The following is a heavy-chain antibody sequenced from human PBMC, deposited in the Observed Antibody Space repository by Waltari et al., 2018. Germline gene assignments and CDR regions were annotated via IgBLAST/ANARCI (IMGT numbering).Heavy chain of an antibody. D-gene: IGHD3-16*01. V-gene: IGHV4-59*01. J-gene: IGHJ5*02. Sequence: QVQLQESGPGLVKPSETLSLTCTVSGGSISSYYWSWIRQPPGKGLEWIGYIYYSGSTNYNPSLKSRVTISVDTSKNQFSLKLSSVTAADTAVYYCARGSMGAFDPWGQGTLVTVSS. CDR2: IYYSGST. CDR3: ARGSMGAFDP. CDR1: GGSISSYY.